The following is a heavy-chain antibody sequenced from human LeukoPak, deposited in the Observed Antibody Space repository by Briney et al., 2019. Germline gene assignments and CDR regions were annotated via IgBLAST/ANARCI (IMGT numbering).Heavy chain of an antibody. V-gene: IGHV3-11*01. CDR3: ARGLRAVTHYFDY. CDR1: GFTFSHYY. Sequence: GGSLRLSCAASGFTFSHYYMSWIRQAPGKGLEWVSYISSSGSTIYYADSVKGRFTISRDNAKNSLYLQMNSLRAEDTAVYYWARGLRAVTHYFDYWGQGTLVTVSS. J-gene: IGHJ4*02. D-gene: IGHD4-17*01. CDR2: ISSSGSTI.